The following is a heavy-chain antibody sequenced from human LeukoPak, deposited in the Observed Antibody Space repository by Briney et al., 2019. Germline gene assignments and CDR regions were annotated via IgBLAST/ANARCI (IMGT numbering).Heavy chain of an antibody. J-gene: IGHJ4*02. CDR1: GFTFSSYW. Sequence: PGGSLRLSCAASGFTFSSYWMSWVRQAPGKGLEWVANIKQDGSEKYYVDSVKGRFTISRDNAKNSLYLQMNSLRAEDTAVYYCATEGRKDYGDFFDYWGQGTPVTVSS. CDR2: IKQDGSEK. V-gene: IGHV3-7*01. D-gene: IGHD4-17*01. CDR3: ATEGRKDYGDFFDY.